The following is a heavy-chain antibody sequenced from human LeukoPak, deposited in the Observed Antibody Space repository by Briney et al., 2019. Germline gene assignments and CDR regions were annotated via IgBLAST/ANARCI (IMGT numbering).Heavy chain of an antibody. CDR2: MYYSGST. J-gene: IGHJ4*02. CDR1: GGSISSYY. Sequence: PSETLSLTCSVSGGSISSYYWSRIRQPPGKGLEWIGYMYYSGSTHYNPSLESRVTISIDTSRKQLSLKLTSVTAADTAVYYCARGGFFRVSGSGRLDYWGQGTLVTVSS. D-gene: IGHD3-10*01. CDR3: ARGGFFRVSGSGRLDY. V-gene: IGHV4-59*01.